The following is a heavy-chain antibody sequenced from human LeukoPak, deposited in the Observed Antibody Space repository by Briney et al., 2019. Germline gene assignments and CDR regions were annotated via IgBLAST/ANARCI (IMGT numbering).Heavy chain of an antibody. J-gene: IGHJ6*02. D-gene: IGHD5-18*01. V-gene: IGHV4-31*03. CDR3: ASMRVVDTAMVYYYYGMDV. CDR1: GGSISSGGYY. CDR2: IYYSGST. Sequence: PSETLSLTCTVSGGSISSGGYYWSWIRQHPGKGLEWIGYIYYSGSTYYNPSLKSRVTISVDTSKNQFSLKLSSVTAADTAVYYCASMRVVDTAMVYYYYGMDVWGQGTTVTVSS.